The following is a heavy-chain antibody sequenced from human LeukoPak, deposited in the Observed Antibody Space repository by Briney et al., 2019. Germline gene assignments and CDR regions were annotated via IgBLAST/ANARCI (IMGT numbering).Heavy chain of an antibody. D-gene: IGHD5-24*01. V-gene: IGHV4-34*01. J-gene: IGHJ5*02. CDR3: ARAGMATETAGTIHNWFDP. Sequence: PSETLSLTCDVYSGSFNGYYWSWIRQPPGKGLEWIGEGNHNGGTKYNPSLKSRVTISADSSKNQFSLKLSSVTAADTAVYYCARAGMATETAGTIHNWFDPWGQGTQVTVSS. CDR1: SGSFNGYY. CDR2: GNHNGGT.